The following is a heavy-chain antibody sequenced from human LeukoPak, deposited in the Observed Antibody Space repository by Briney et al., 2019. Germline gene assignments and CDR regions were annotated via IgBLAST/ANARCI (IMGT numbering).Heavy chain of an antibody. Sequence: PLASVKVSCKASGYTFTSYDINWVRQATGQGLEWMGWMNPNSGNTGYAQKFQGRVTMTRNTSISTAYMELSSPRSEDTAVYYCARGFNDFWSGSLRTFDYWGQGTLVTVSS. CDR3: ARGFNDFWSGSLRTFDY. V-gene: IGHV1-8*01. J-gene: IGHJ4*02. CDR1: GYTFTSYD. CDR2: MNPNSGNT. D-gene: IGHD3-3*01.